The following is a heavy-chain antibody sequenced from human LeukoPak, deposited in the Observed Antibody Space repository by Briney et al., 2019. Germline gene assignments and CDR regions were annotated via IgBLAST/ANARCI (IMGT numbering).Heavy chain of an antibody. V-gene: IGHV3-30*04. D-gene: IGHD5-12*01. CDR1: GFTFSSYA. J-gene: IGHJ4*02. CDR2: ISYDGSKK. Sequence: GGSLRLSCAASGFTFSSYAMHWVRQAPGKGLEWVAVISYDGSKKYYTDSVKGRFTISRDNSKNTLYLQMNSLRAEDTAVYYCAKDPTGYSGYDFSYFDYWGQGTLVTVSS. CDR3: AKDPTGYSGYDFSYFDY.